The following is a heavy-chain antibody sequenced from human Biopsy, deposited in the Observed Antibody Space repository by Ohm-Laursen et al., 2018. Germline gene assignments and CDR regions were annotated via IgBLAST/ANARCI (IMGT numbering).Heavy chain of an antibody. CDR1: GDSISSYY. CDR3: ARDRGYYSDRAVPGYFDL. CDR2: VYYTGST. J-gene: IGHJ2*01. Sequence: GTLSLTCTVSGDSISSYYWSWIRQPPGKGLEWIGYVYYTGSTDYNPSLQSRVTISVDTSKNHFSLRLRSVTPADTAIYYCARDRGYYSDRAVPGYFDLWGRGTLVTVSS. D-gene: IGHD3-22*01. V-gene: IGHV4-59*01.